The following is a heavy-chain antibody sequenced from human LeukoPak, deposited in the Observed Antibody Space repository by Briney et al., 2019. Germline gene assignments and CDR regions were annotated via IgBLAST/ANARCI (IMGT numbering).Heavy chain of an antibody. CDR1: GGPITVYH. J-gene: IGHJ4*02. CDR3: ARVYNWNSSGLGAPRD. Sequence: RPSETLSLTCSVSGGPITVYHWIWIRQPPGKGLEFIGYIHYTGSTNYNSSLTSRISISTDTSKNQFSLKLSSVTAADTAVYYCARVYNWNSSGLGAPRDWGRGTLVTVSS. D-gene: IGHD1-7*01. CDR2: IHYTGST. V-gene: IGHV4-59*08.